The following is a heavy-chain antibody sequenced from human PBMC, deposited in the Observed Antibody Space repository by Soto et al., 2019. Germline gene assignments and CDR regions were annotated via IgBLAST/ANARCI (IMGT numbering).Heavy chain of an antibody. D-gene: IGHD6-19*01. Sequence: ASVKVSCKASGYTFTSYYMHWVRQAPGQGLEWMGIINPSGGRTSYAQKFQGRVTMTKDTSTNTAYMELSSLRSEDTAVYYCATGLYSSGWYYFDYWGQGTLVTVSS. J-gene: IGHJ4*02. CDR1: GYTFTSYY. CDR3: ATGLYSSGWYYFDY. V-gene: IGHV1-46*01. CDR2: INPSGGRT.